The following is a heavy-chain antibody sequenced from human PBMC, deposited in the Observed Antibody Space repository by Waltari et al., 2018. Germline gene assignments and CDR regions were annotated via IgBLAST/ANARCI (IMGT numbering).Heavy chain of an antibody. V-gene: IGHV4-39*07. D-gene: IGHD1-26*01. CDR1: GGSISSSSYY. CDR3: ARDSGSYSLDY. CDR2: IYYSGST. Sequence: QLQLQESGPGLVKPSETLSPTCTVSGGSISSSSYYWGWIRQPPGKGLEWIGSIYYSGSTHYNPSLKSRGTMSGDTAKNQLALKLGSGTAADTAVYYCARDSGSYSLDYWGQGTLVTVSS. J-gene: IGHJ4*02.